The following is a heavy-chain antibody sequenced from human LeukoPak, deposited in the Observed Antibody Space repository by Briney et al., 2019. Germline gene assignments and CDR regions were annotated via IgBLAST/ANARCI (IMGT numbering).Heavy chain of an antibody. Sequence: SETLSLTCTVSGGSISSYYWSWIRQPAGKGLEWIGYIYYSGSTNYNPSLKSRVTISVDTSKNQFSLKLSSVTAADTAIYYCARDEGIAAQFDFWGQGMLVTVSS. CDR2: IYYSGST. V-gene: IGHV4-59*01. J-gene: IGHJ4*02. CDR3: ARDEGIAAQFDF. CDR1: GGSISSYY. D-gene: IGHD6-6*01.